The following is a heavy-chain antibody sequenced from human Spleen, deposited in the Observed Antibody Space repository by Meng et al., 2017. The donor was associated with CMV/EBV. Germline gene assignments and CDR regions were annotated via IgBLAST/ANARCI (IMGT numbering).Heavy chain of an antibody. CDR1: GGSISSSSYY. J-gene: IGHJ4*02. V-gene: IGHV4-39*07. CDR2: VYYSGST. D-gene: IGHD6-13*01. CDR3: AREDSRRGYFDY. Sequence: SETLSLTCTVSGGSISSSSYYWGWIRQPPGKGLEWIGNVYYSGSTYYNPSLKSRVTISVDTSKNQFSLKLSSVTAADTAVYYCAREDSRRGYFDYWGQGTLVTVSS.